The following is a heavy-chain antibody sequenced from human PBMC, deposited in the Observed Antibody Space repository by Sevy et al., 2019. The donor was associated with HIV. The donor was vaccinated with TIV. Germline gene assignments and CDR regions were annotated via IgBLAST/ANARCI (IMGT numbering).Heavy chain of an antibody. V-gene: IGHV3-23*01. D-gene: IGHD2-15*01. CDR1: GFRFSSFA. CDR2: ICGGDGST. J-gene: IGHJ4*02. CDR3: ASQGYCSGGSCYRYFDY. Sequence: GGSLRLSCAASGFRFSSFAMIWVRQAPGKGLEWVSEICGGDGSTYYADSVKGRFTISRDNSKNTLYLQMNSLRAEDTAVYYCASQGYCSGGSCYRYFDYWGQGTLVTVSS.